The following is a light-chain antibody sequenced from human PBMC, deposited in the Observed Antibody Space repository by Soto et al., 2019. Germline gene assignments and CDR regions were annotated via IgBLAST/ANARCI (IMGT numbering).Light chain of an antibody. CDR2: DVG. Sequence: QSALTQPRSVSGSPGQSVTISCTGTSNDIGGYDFVSWYRQHPGKGPELIMYDVGRRPSGVPDRFSGSKSGDTASLTISGLEAEDAAEYHCSSYAGTSTFAVFGAGTKLTVL. V-gene: IGLV2-11*01. CDR3: SSYAGTSTFAV. J-gene: IGLJ3*02. CDR1: SNDIGGYDF.